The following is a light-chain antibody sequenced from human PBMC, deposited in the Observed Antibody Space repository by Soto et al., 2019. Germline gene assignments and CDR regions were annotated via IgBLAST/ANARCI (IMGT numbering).Light chain of an antibody. J-gene: IGLJ1*01. Sequence: QSVLTQPPPMSWAPGARGTISFTWSRSKNGAGYDVHWYQQLPGTAPKLLIYGNSNRPSGVPDRFSGSKSGTSASLAITGLQAEDEADYYCQSYDSSLSGSNVFGTGTKVTVL. CDR3: QSYDSSLSGSNV. CDR2: GNS. V-gene: IGLV1-40*01. CDR1: RSKNGAGYD.